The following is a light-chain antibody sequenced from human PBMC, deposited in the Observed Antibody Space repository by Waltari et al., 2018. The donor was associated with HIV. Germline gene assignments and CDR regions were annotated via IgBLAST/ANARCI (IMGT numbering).Light chain of an antibody. V-gene: IGKV3-20*01. CDR3: QHYDSTPQIT. Sequence: EIVLTQSPGTLSLSPGDRATLPCRASQSVSSSYLAWYQQKPGQAPRLFIYGASSRATGIPDRFSGSGSGTDFTLTISRLEPEDFAVYYCQHYDSTPQITFGQGTRLEIK. CDR2: GAS. J-gene: IGKJ5*01. CDR1: QSVSSSY.